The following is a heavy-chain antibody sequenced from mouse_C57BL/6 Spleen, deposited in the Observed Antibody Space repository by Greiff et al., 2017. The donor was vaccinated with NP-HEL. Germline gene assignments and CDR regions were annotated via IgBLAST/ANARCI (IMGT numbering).Heavy chain of an antibody. V-gene: IGHV1-69*01. J-gene: IGHJ1*03. Sequence: QVQLQQSGAELVMPGASVKLSCKASGYTFTSYWMHWVKQRPGQGLEWIGEIDPSDSYTNYNQKFKGKSTLTVDKSSSTAYMQLSSLTSEDSAVYYCARKLGWWYFDVWGTGTTVTVSS. CDR3: ARKLGWWYFDV. CDR2: IDPSDSYT. CDR1: GYTFTSYW. D-gene: IGHD4-1*01.